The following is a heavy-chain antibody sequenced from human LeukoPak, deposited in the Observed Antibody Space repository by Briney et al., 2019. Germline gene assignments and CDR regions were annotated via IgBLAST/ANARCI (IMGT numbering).Heavy chain of an antibody. D-gene: IGHD4-23*01. Sequence: GGSLRLSCAASGFTFSHYWMQWVRQAPGKGLEWVSYISSSGSDIYYADSVKGRFTISRDNAKNSLYLHMNSLRAEDTAVYYCARDYGGSSPFDYWGQGTLVTVSS. V-gene: IGHV3-21*05. CDR3: ARDYGGSSPFDY. J-gene: IGHJ4*02. CDR2: ISSSGSDI. CDR1: GFTFSHYW.